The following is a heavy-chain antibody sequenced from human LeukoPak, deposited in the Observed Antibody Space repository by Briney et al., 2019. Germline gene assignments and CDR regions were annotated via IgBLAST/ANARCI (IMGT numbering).Heavy chain of an antibody. J-gene: IGHJ3*02. V-gene: IGHV1-69*13. CDR2: IIPIFGTA. CDR3: ARNFGVVIIGAFDI. CDR1: GGTFSSYA. Sequence: SVKVSCKASGGTFSSYAISWVRQAPGQGLEWMGGIIPIFGTANYAQKFQGRVTITADESTSTAYMELSSLRSEDTAVYYCARNFGVVIIGAFDIWGQGTMVTVSS. D-gene: IGHD3-3*01.